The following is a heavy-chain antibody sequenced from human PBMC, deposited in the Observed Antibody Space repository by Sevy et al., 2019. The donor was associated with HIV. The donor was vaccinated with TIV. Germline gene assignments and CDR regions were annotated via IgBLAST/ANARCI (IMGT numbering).Heavy chain of an antibody. Sequence: ASVKVSCKASGYTFITYYVHWVRQAPGQGLEWMGLIDPSGSTRYAQKFQGRVSMTGDTSTTTVYMDLSSLTSEDTAVYYCARDRDLSGSYLEYYYYAMDVWGQGTTVTVSS. D-gene: IGHD1-26*01. CDR2: IDPSGST. J-gene: IGHJ6*02. CDR1: GYTFITYY. V-gene: IGHV1-46*01. CDR3: ARDRDLSGSYLEYYYYAMDV.